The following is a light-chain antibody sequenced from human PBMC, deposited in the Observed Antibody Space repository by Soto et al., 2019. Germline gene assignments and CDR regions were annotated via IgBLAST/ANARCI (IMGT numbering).Light chain of an antibody. V-gene: IGKV3-20*01. Sequence: EIVLTQSPGTLSLSPGERAALSCRASQSVSSSYLAWYQQKPGQAPRLLIYGASSRATGIPDRFSGSGSGTEFTLTISRLEPEDFAAYYCQQYGSLWTFGQGTKVEIK. CDR3: QQYGSLWT. CDR2: GAS. CDR1: QSVSSSY. J-gene: IGKJ1*01.